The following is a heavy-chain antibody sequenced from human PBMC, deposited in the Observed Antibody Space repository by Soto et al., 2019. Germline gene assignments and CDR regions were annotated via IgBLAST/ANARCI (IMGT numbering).Heavy chain of an antibody. CDR3: ARKGPSGSGIVKWFDP. J-gene: IGHJ5*02. CDR1: GDSISSGVYY. D-gene: IGHD3-10*01. Sequence: QVQLQESGPGLVKPSQTLSLTCTVSGDSISSGVYYWSWIRQHPGKGLEWIGYIYYSVNTYYNPSLKRRATISLDTSKNQQSLRLKSVTAAHTAVYYCARKGPSGSGIVKWFDPWCQGTLVTVSS. CDR2: IYYSVNT. V-gene: IGHV4-31*03.